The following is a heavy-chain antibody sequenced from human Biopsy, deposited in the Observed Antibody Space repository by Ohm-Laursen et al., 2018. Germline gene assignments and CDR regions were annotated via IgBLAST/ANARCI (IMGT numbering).Heavy chain of an antibody. D-gene: IGHD3-10*01. CDR1: GYTFTSYE. J-gene: IGHJ4*02. V-gene: IGHV1-8*01. CDR2: MNPNSGNT. CDR3: ARGRNPVWFGEDLDY. Sequence: ASVTVSCKASGYTFTSYEINWVRQATGQGLEWMGWMNPNSGNTGYAQKFQGRVTMTRNTSIGTAYMELSSLRSEDTAVYYCARGRNPVWFGEDLDYWGQGTLVTVSS.